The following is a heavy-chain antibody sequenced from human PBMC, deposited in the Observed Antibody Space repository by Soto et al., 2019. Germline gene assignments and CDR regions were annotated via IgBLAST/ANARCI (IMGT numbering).Heavy chain of an antibody. CDR1: GGSISSSNW. Sequence: PSETLSLTCAVSGGSISSSNWWSWVRQPPGKGLEWIGEIYHSGSTNYNPSLKSRVTISVDKSKNQFSLKLSSVTAADTAVYYCACRWITMVRGELSGMDVWGQGTTVTVSS. D-gene: IGHD3-10*01. J-gene: IGHJ6*02. CDR2: IYHSGST. V-gene: IGHV4-4*02. CDR3: ACRWITMVRGELSGMDV.